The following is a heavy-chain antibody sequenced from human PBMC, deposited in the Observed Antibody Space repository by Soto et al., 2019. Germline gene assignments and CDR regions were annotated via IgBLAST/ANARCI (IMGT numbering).Heavy chain of an antibody. CDR2: IYYSGST. V-gene: IGHV4-59*01. Sequence: QVQLQESGPGLVKPSETLSLTCTVSGGSISSYYWSWIRQPPGKGLEWIGYIYYSGSTNYNPSLTSRVTISVDTSKNQFSLKLSSVTAADTAVYYCAREGEQLVLDYWGQGTLVTVSS. J-gene: IGHJ4*02. D-gene: IGHD6-13*01. CDR1: GGSISSYY. CDR3: AREGEQLVLDY.